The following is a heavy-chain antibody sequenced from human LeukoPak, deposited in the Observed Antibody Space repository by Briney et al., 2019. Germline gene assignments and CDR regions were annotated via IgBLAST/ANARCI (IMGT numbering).Heavy chain of an antibody. J-gene: IGHJ3*02. CDR1: GFTFSDYY. V-gene: IGHV3-11*01. Sequence: PGGSLRLSCAASGFTFSDYYMSWIRQAPGKGLEWVSYISSSGSTIYYADSVKGRFTVSRDNAKNSLYLQMNSLRAEDTAVYYCARDRYYYDTSGYYSTFDTWGQGTMVTVSS. D-gene: IGHD3-22*01. CDR2: ISSSGSTI. CDR3: ARDRYYYDTSGYYSTFDT.